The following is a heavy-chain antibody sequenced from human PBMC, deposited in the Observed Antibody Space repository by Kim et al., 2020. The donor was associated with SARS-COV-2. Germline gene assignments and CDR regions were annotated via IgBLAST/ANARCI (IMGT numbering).Heavy chain of an antibody. CDR2: IYYSGST. V-gene: IGHV4-61*01. J-gene: IGHJ6*01. CDR1: GGSVSSCSYY. Sequence: SETLSLTCTVSGGSVSSCSYYWSWIRQPPGKGLEWIGYIYYSGSTNYNPSLKSRVTISVDTSKNQFSLKLTSVTAADTAVYYCARDLGSTYYYYYYGMDV. D-gene: IGHD2-15*01. CDR3: ARDLGSTYYYYYYGMDV.